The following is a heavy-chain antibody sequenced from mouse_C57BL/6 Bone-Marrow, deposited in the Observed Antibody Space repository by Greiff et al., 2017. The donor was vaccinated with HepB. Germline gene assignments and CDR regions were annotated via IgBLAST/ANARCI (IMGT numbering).Heavy chain of an antibody. J-gene: IGHJ4*01. D-gene: IGHD1-1*01. CDR1: GFTFSSYA. CDR2: ISSGGDYI. V-gene: IGHV5-9-1*02. CDR3: TRLYGSSLYYYAMDY. Sequence: EVKLMESGEGLVKPGGSLKLSCAASGFTFSSYAMSWVRQTPEKRLEWVAYISSGGDYIYYADTVKGRFTISRDNARNTLYLQMSSLKSEDTAMYYCTRLYGSSLYYYAMDYWGQGTSVTVSS.